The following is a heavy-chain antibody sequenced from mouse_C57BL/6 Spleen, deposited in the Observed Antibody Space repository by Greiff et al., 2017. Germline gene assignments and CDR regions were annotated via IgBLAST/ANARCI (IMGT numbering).Heavy chain of an antibody. Sequence: QVQLKESGAELMKPGASVKLSCKATGYTFTGYWIEWVKQRPGHGLEWIGEILPGSGSTNYNEKFKGKATFTADTSSNTAYMQLSSLTTEDSAIYYCARSPYYYGSLYYAMDYWGQGTSVTVSS. D-gene: IGHD1-1*01. V-gene: IGHV1-9*01. CDR3: ARSPYYYGSLYYAMDY. J-gene: IGHJ4*01. CDR1: GYTFTGYW. CDR2: ILPGSGST.